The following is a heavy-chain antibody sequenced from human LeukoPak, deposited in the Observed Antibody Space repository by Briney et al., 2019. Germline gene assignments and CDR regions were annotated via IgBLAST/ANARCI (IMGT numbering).Heavy chain of an antibody. CDR3: AGERGEEYSSGWYKRNYFDN. D-gene: IGHD6-19*01. J-gene: IGHJ4*02. CDR1: GGSISSGGYY. CDR2: IFHSGST. Sequence: SETLSLTCTVSGGSISSGGYYWSWIRQPPGKGLEWIGYIFHSGSTYYNPSLKGRVTISVDRSKNQFSLKLSSVTAADTAVYYCAGERGEEYSSGWYKRNYFDNWGQGIRVTVSS. V-gene: IGHV4-30-2*01.